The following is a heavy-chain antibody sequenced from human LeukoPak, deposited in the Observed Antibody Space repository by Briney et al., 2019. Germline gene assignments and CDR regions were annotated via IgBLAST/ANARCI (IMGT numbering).Heavy chain of an antibody. J-gene: IGHJ4*02. CDR2: NCGSGGST. Sequence: PGGSLRLSCAASGFTFSSYTMSWVRQAPGEALEGVSANCGSGGSTYYAEAVKGRFTISRDNSEYTQYLQMNSLRAEDSAVYYCAKVSGRGWIQLWFLFDYWGQGTLVTVSS. CDR1: GFTFSSYT. V-gene: IGHV3-23*01. D-gene: IGHD5-18*01. CDR3: AKVSGRGWIQLWFLFDY.